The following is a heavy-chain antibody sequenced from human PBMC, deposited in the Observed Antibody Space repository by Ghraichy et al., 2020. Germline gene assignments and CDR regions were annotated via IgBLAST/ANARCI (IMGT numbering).Heavy chain of an antibody. CDR3: ARELWSFDM. CDR1: GFSFSTYW. D-gene: IGHD3-16*01. V-gene: IGHV3-7*01. Sequence: GGSLRLSCAASGFSFSTYWMSWVRQTLGKGLEWVANIIPDGSEKYYVDSVKGRFTISRDNAQNSLFLQMNSLRGEDTAVYYCARELWSFDMWGPGTVITVSS. CDR2: IIPDGSEK. J-gene: IGHJ3*02.